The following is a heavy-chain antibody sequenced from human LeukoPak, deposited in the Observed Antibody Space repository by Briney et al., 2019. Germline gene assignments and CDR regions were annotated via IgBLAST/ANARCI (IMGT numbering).Heavy chain of an antibody. D-gene: IGHD2-2*01. CDR3: AREYCSSTSCYFDL. Sequence: KPSETLSLTCAVYGGSFSGYYWSWIRQHPGKGLEWIGYIYYNGSTYYNPSLKSRVTISVDTSKNQFSLKLSSVTAADTAVYYCAREYCSSTSCYFDLWGRGTLVTVSS. CDR2: IYYNGST. V-gene: IGHV4-31*11. CDR1: GGSFSGYY. J-gene: IGHJ2*01.